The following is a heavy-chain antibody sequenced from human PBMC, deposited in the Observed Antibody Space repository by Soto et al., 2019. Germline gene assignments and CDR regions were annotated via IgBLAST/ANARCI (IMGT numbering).Heavy chain of an antibody. D-gene: IGHD2-15*01. Sequence: PSETLSLTCTVSGGSISGGEYYWSWIRQSPGKGLEWIGYIYYSGDTSYTPSLKSRLSIFLHTSKNQFSLELSSVTAADTAVYYCARGRGSPGYFVYWGQGTLVTVSS. V-gene: IGHV4-30-4*01. J-gene: IGHJ4*03. CDR1: GGSISGGEYY. CDR3: ARGRGSPGYFVY. CDR2: IYYSGDT.